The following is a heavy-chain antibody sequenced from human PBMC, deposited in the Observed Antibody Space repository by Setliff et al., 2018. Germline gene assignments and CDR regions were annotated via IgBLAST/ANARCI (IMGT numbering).Heavy chain of an antibody. Sequence: PSETLSLTCSVSGGAVSGDYWTWIRQPPGKGLEYIGYINYSGSTNYNPSLKSRVTISGDTSKNQVSLRLNSVTASDTAVYYCATTGTYRYFDYWGQGTLVTVSS. CDR3: ATTGTYRYFDY. CDR2: INYSGST. CDR1: GGAVSGDY. J-gene: IGHJ4*02. D-gene: IGHD1-1*01. V-gene: IGHV4-59*08.